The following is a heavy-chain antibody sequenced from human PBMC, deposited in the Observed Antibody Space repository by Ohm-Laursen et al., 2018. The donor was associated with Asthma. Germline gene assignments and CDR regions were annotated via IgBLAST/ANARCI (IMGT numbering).Heavy chain of an antibody. D-gene: IGHD4-11*01. Sequence: RSLRLSCAASGFTFDDYAMHWVRQAPGKGLEWVSGISWNSGSIGYADSVKGRFTISRDNAKNSLYLQMNSLRAEDTAVYYCARDEGLQSYFDYWGQGTLVTVSS. J-gene: IGHJ4*02. CDR1: GFTFDDYA. CDR2: ISWNSGSI. CDR3: ARDEGLQSYFDY. V-gene: IGHV3-9*01.